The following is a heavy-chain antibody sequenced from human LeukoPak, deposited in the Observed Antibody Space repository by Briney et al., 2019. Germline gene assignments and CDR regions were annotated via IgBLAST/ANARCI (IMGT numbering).Heavy chain of an antibody. V-gene: IGHV4-31*03. CDR3: ARAGVAGYYGSGSSRSPVFDY. CDR2: IYYSGST. D-gene: IGHD3-10*01. Sequence: PSETLSLTCTVSGGSISSGGYYWSWIRQHPGKGLEWIGYIYYSGSTYYNPSLKSRVTISVDTSKNQFSLKLSSVTAADTAVYYCARAGVAGYYGSGSSRSPVFDYWGQGTLVTVSS. J-gene: IGHJ4*02. CDR1: GGSISSGGYY.